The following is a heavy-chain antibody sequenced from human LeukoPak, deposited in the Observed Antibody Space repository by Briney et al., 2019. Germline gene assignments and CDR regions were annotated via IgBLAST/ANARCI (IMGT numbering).Heavy chain of an antibody. CDR3: ARVDLGYYYYYYMDV. CDR1: GDTFIPYT. D-gene: IGHD2-2*03. Sequence: ASVKVSCKASGDTFIPYTFSWVRQAPGQGLEWMGWTNPNSGGTNYAQKFQGRVTMTRDTSISTAYMELSRLRSDDTAVYHCARVDLGYYYYYYMDVWGKGTTVTVSS. J-gene: IGHJ6*03. V-gene: IGHV1-2*02. CDR2: TNPNSGGT.